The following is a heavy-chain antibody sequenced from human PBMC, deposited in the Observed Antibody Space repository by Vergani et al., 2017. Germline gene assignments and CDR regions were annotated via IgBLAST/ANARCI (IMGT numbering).Heavy chain of an antibody. CDR3: ARVPEVAATGWFDP. Sequence: EVQLVESGGGLVKPGGSLRLSCAASGFTFSSYSMNWVRQAPGKGLEWVSSISSSSSYIYYADSVKGRFTISRDNAKNSLYLQMNSLRAEDTAVYYCARVPEVAATGWFDPWGQGTLVTVSS. J-gene: IGHJ5*02. CDR1: GFTFSSYS. V-gene: IGHV3-21*01. D-gene: IGHD2-15*01. CDR2: ISSSSSYI.